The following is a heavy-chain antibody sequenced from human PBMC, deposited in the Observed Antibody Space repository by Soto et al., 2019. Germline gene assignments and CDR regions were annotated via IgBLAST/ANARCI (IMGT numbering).Heavy chain of an antibody. D-gene: IGHD2-2*01. Sequence: SETLSLTCTVSGGSISSSSYYWGWIRQPPGKGLEWIGSIYYSGSTYYNPSLKSRVTISVDTSKNQFSLKLSSVTAADTAVYYCARHLVVPAAKVSRRYSNYVDYWGQGTLVTVSS. V-gene: IGHV4-39*01. CDR1: GGSISSSSYY. CDR2: IYYSGST. J-gene: IGHJ4*02. CDR3: ARHLVVPAAKVSRRYSNYVDY.